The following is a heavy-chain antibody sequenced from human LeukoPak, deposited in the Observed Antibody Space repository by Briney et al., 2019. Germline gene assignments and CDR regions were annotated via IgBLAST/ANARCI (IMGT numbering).Heavy chain of an antibody. CDR1: GGTFSSYA. CDR3: ARDRGYYGSGSLDY. D-gene: IGHD3-10*01. J-gene: IGHJ4*02. CDR2: IIPIFGTA. Sequence: SVKVSCTASGGTFSSYAISWVRQALGQGLEWMGGIIPIFGTANYAQTFQGRVTITTDESTSTAYMELSSLRSEDTAVYYCARDRGYYGSGSLDYWGQGPLVSV. V-gene: IGHV1-69*05.